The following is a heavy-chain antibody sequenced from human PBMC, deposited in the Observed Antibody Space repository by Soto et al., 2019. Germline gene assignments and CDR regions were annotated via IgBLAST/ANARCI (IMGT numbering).Heavy chain of an antibody. J-gene: IGHJ4*02. CDR3: ATSLYNWNDGFFDY. V-gene: IGHV3-30*03. CDR2: ISYDGINN. Sequence: QVQLVESGGGVVQPGRSLRLSCAASGFTFSSYGMHWVSQAPGKGLEWVAIISYDGINNSYANSVKGRFNIARDNSKNTLYLQMNSLRAEDTAVYYCATSLYNWNDGFFDYWGQGTIVTVSS. D-gene: IGHD1-1*01. CDR1: GFTFSSYG.